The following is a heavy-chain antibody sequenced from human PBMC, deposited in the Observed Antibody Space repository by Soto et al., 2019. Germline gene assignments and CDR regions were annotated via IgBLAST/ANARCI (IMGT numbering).Heavy chain of an antibody. D-gene: IGHD3-16*01. V-gene: IGHV4-30-4*01. J-gene: IGHJ6*02. Sequence: SETLSLTCTVSGDSISSGNKYWSWIRQAPGKGLEWIGYIFSSGTTYYNPSLKSRLTMSLDTSQNQFSLRLASVTDADSAVYYCARVPSTFDYYYAMDVWGQGTTVTVS. CDR2: IFSSGTT. CDR3: ARVPSTFDYYYAMDV. CDR1: GDSISSGNKY.